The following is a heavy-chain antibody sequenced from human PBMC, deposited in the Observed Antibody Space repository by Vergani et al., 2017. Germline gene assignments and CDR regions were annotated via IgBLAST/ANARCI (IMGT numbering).Heavy chain of an antibody. V-gene: IGHV3-7*01. CDR3: ARYSSSWYGFYYYGMDV. J-gene: IGHJ6*02. CDR2: IKQDGSEK. Sequence: EVQLVESGGGLVQPGGSLRLSCAASGFTFSSYWMSWVRQAPGKALEWVANIKQDGSEKYYVDSVKGRFTISRDNAKNSLYLQMNSLRAEDTAVYYCARYSSSWYGFYYYGMDVWGQGTTVTVS. D-gene: IGHD6-13*01. CDR1: GFTFSSYW.